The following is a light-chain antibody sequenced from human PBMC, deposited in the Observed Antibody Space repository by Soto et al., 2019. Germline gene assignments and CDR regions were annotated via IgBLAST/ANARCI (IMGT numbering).Light chain of an antibody. CDR1: GSDVGGYNY. CDR3: SSYKSSRAYV. Sequence: QSVLTQPASVSGSPGQSITISCTGTGSDVGGYNYVSWYQQQSGKAPKLMIHEVSNRPSGVSNRFSGSKSGNTASLTISGLQAEDEADYYCSSYKSSRAYVFGIGTKVTVL. CDR2: EVS. V-gene: IGLV2-14*01. J-gene: IGLJ1*01.